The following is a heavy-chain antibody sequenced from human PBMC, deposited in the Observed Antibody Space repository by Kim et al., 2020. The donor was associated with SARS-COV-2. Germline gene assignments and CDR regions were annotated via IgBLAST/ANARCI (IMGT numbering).Heavy chain of an antibody. V-gene: IGHV1-69*01. D-gene: IGHD5-12*01. J-gene: IGHJ4*02. Sequence: YAQKLQGRVTITADDHTSTDYMELSSLRSEDTAVYYCASERGYSGYAFDYWGQGTLVTVSS. CDR3: ASERGYSGYAFDY.